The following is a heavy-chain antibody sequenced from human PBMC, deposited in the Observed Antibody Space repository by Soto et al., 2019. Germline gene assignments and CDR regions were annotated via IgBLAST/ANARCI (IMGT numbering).Heavy chain of an antibody. Sequence: QVQLVQSGAEVKKPGASVKVSCKASGYTFTSYGISWVRQAPGHGLEWMGWLSAYNGNTNHAQKLQDRVTMTTDTSTRTAYPALRSLRPADTAVYYCAREGGCQPDYRRQGTLVTVSA. J-gene: IGHJ4*02. D-gene: IGHD6-19*01. V-gene: IGHV1-18*01. CDR1: GYTFTSYG. CDR2: LSAYNGNT. CDR3: AREGGCQPDY.